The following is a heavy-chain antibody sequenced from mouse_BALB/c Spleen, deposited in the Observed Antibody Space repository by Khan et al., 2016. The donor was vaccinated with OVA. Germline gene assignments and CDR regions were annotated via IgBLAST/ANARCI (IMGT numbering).Heavy chain of an antibody. CDR1: GFTFSTYG. Sequence: EVELVESGGDLVKPGGSLKLSCAASGFTFSTYGMSWVRQTPDKRLEWVATVSTGGGYTYYPDSVKGRFTISRDNAKNTLYLQMSGLTSEDTASFYCARLAYYYDSGGCTYWGQGTLVTVSA. CDR2: VSTGGGYT. CDR3: ARLAYYYDSGGCTY. V-gene: IGHV5-6*01. D-gene: IGHD1-1*01. J-gene: IGHJ3*01.